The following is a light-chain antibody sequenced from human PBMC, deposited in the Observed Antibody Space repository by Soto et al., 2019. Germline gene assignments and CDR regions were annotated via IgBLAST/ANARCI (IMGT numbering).Light chain of an antibody. CDR3: MHVLHTPLT. Sequence: DIVMTQSPLSLPVTPGEPASISCRSSQSLLHSNGYNDLGWFLQKPGQSPQLLLYLGSGRASGVPDRIRGSGSGTEFTLKLRRVEAEDVGVYCCMHVLHTPLTFGGGNKVEIK. CDR1: QSLLHSNGYND. CDR2: LGS. V-gene: IGKV2-28*01. J-gene: IGKJ4*01.